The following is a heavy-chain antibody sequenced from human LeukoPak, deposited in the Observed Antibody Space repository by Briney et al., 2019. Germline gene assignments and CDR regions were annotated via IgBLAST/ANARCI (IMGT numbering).Heavy chain of an antibody. V-gene: IGHV3-74*01. CDR1: GFTFSSHW. CDR2: INSDGSGT. J-gene: IGHJ4*02. CDR3: ARGERSWINGFDL. D-gene: IGHD2-8*01. Sequence: QTGGSLSPSCAASGFTFSSHWMHWVRQAPGKGLVWVSRINSDGSGTIYADSVKGRFTISRDNAKNTLDLQMNSLRAEDTAVYYCARGERSWINGFDLWGQGTLVTVSS.